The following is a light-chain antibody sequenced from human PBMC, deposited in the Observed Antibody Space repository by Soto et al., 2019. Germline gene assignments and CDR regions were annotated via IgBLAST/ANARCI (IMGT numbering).Light chain of an antibody. Sequence: EIVLTQSPGTLSLSPGQRATLSCRASESISRDYLAWYQQRLGQAPRLLIYGASSGATGIPDRFSGSGSGTDFTLTINRLEPEDFAVYYCQDYGTSWTFGQGTKVEIK. CDR3: QDYGTSWT. V-gene: IGKV3-20*01. J-gene: IGKJ1*01. CDR1: ESISRDY. CDR2: GAS.